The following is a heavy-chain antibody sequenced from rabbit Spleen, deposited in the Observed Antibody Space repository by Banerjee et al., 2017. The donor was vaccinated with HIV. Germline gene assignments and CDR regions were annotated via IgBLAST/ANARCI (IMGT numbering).Heavy chain of an antibody. Sequence: QEQLEESGRGLVKPEGSLTLTCKASGFSFSDKDVMCWVRQTPGKGLEWIACVNIVTGKSVYASWAKGRLIMSRTSSTTVTLQMTSLTAADTATYFCARDLVAVIGWNFNLWGPGTLVTVS. CDR2: VNIVTGKS. J-gene: IGHJ4*01. CDR3: ARDLVAVIGWNFNL. D-gene: IGHD1-1*01. V-gene: IGHV1S45*01. CDR1: GFSFSDKDV.